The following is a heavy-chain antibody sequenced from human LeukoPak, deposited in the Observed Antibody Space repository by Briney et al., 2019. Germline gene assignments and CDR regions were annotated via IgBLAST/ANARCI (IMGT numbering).Heavy chain of an antibody. D-gene: IGHD2-21*02. CDR2: ISGSGTNT. CDR1: GITFSNHA. Sequence: GGSLRLSCAASGITFSNHAMSWVRQAPGKGLEWVSSISGSGTNTYYADSVRGRFSISRDNSRNTLYLRMNSLRAEDTAIYFCALSYCGGDCYSGVDHWGQGTLVTVSS. V-gene: IGHV3-23*01. CDR3: ALSYCGGDCYSGVDH. J-gene: IGHJ4*02.